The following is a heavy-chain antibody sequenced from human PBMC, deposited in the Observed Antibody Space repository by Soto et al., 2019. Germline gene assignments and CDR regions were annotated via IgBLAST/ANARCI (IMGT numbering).Heavy chain of an antibody. J-gene: IGHJ4*02. Sequence: ESGGGVVQPGRSLRLSCAASGFTFSSYGMHWVRQAPGKGLEWVSYISSSGSTIYYADSVKGRFTISRDNAKNSLYLQMNSLRAEDTAVYYCARVQRAQTNYYDSSGYPDYWGQGTLVTVSS. V-gene: IGHV3-48*04. CDR2: ISSSGSTI. CDR1: GFTFSSYG. D-gene: IGHD3-22*01. CDR3: ARVQRAQTNYYDSSGYPDY.